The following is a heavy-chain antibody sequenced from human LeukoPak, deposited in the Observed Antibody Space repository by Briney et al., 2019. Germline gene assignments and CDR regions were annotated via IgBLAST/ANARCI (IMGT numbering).Heavy chain of an antibody. Sequence: GGSLRLSCAASGFTFSSYAMHWVRQAPGKGLEWVAVIWYDGSNKYYADSVKGRFTISRDNSKNTLYLQMNSLRAEDTAVYYCARDPGSGSYHRYFQHWGQGTLVTVSS. CDR3: ARDPGSGSYHRYFQH. CDR2: IWYDGSNK. J-gene: IGHJ1*01. V-gene: IGHV3-33*01. CDR1: GFTFSSYA. D-gene: IGHD1-26*01.